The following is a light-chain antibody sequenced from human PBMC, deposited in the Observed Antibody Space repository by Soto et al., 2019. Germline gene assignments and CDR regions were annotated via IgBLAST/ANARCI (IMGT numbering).Light chain of an antibody. CDR1: SSNIGSNA. CDR2: SND. J-gene: IGLJ3*02. Sequence: QSVLTQPPSASGTPGQSVTISCSGSSSNIGSNAVNWYQQLPGTAPKLLIYSNDQRPSGVPDLFSGSKSDTSASLAISGLQSEDEADYYCAAWDDNLNGWVFGGGTQLTVL. CDR3: AAWDDNLNGWV. V-gene: IGLV1-44*01.